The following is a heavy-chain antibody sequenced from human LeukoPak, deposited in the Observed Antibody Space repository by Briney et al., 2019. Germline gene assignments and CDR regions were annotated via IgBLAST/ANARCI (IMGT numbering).Heavy chain of an antibody. Sequence: PSETLSLTCTVSGGSISSSSYYWGWIRQPPGKGLEWIGSIYYSGSAYYNPSLKSRVTISVDTSKNQFSLKLSSVTAADTAVYYCAREHGGWYILDYWGQGTLVTVSS. J-gene: IGHJ4*02. D-gene: IGHD6-19*01. V-gene: IGHV4-39*07. CDR1: GGSISSSSYY. CDR2: IYYSGSA. CDR3: AREHGGWYILDY.